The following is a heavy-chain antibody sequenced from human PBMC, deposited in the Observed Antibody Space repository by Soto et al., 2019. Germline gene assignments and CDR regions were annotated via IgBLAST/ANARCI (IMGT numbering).Heavy chain of an antibody. CDR2: FDPEDGET. V-gene: IGHV1-24*01. J-gene: IGHJ5*02. CDR3: ATERRITIFGVATIPTGFDP. D-gene: IGHD3-3*01. Sequence: QVPLVQSGAEVKKPGASVKVSCKVSGYTLTELSMHWVRQAPGKGLEWMGGFDPEDGETIYAQKFQGRVTMTEDTSTDTAYMELSSLRSEDTAVYYCATERRITIFGVATIPTGFDPWGQGTLVTVSS. CDR1: GYTLTELS.